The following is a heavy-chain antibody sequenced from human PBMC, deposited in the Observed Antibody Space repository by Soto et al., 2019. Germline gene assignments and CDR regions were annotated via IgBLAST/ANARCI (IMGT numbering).Heavy chain of an antibody. V-gene: IGHV4-59*08. D-gene: IGHD3-22*01. J-gene: IGHJ4*02. CDR1: DGSITPNY. CDR3: ARLGAYYQALDS. Sequence: QIQLQESGPGLVKPSETLSLSCTVSDGSITPNYYTWVRQPPGKGLEWIGYVYYAGTTTYHPSLKSRVTISIDTSKNECSLKLTSVTAADTAVYYCARLGAYYQALDSWGQGTLVTVSS. CDR2: VYYAGTT.